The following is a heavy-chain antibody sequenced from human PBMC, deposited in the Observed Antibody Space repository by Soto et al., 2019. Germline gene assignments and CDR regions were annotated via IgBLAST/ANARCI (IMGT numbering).Heavy chain of an antibody. Sequence: GGSLRLSCAASGFTFKSFAMHWVCQAPGKGLEWVAFISDDGSNQYFADSVTGRCTISRDNSENTVSLQIDSLRPGDTAVYYCAKDLYSGSYSSYYFHHWGQGILVTVSS. CDR3: AKDLYSGSYSSYYFHH. V-gene: IGHV3-30*18. D-gene: IGHD1-26*01. CDR1: GFTFKSFA. CDR2: ISDDGSNQ. J-gene: IGHJ4*02.